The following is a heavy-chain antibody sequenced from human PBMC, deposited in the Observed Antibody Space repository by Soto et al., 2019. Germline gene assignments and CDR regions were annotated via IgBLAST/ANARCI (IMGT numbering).Heavy chain of an antibody. Sequence: PGESLKISCEASGYTFTNYWIGWVRQMPGTGLEWMGIIYPRDSDTRYSPSFQDQVTMSVDKSIGTAYLQWSSLKASDTAMYYCARLRLEAAAGSWFDPWGQGTLVTVSS. D-gene: IGHD6-13*01. V-gene: IGHV5-51*01. CDR3: ARLRLEAAAGSWFDP. J-gene: IGHJ5*02. CDR1: GYTFTNYW. CDR2: IYPRDSDT.